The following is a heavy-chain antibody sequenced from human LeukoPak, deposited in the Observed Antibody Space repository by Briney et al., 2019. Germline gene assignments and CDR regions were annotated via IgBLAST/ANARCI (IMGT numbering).Heavy chain of an antibody. CDR3: PRGSSRSWEIKIWFDP. CDR2: ISHSGST. Sequence: AETLSLTCTVSGYTISSDYYRGGIRQPPRKGQYRIGSISHSGSTYYNPSLKSRVTISVDTSKNLFSLQLSSVTAADTAVYSCPRGSSRSWEIKIWFDPCGEGTQVTVSP. J-gene: IGHJ5*02. CDR1: GYTISSDYY. V-gene: IGHV4-38-2*02. D-gene: IGHD6-13*01.